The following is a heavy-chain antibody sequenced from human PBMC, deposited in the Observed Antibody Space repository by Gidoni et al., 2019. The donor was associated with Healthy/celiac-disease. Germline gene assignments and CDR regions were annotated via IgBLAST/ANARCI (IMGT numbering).Heavy chain of an antibody. Sequence: QLQLVESGGGVVPPGRSLRLACAASGFTFSSYAMHWVRQAPGKGLAWVAVISYDGSNKYYADSVKGRFTISRDKSKNTLYLQMNSLRAENTAVYYCARGSFPGIAVAGQVDYWGQGTLVTVSS. CDR3: ARGSFPGIAVAGQVDY. D-gene: IGHD6-19*01. V-gene: IGHV3-30-3*01. CDR1: GFTFSSYA. J-gene: IGHJ4*02. CDR2: ISYDGSNK.